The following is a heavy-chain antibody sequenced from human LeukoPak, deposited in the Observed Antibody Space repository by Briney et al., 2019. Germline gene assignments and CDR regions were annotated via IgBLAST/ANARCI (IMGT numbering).Heavy chain of an antibody. CDR2: ISGSGGST. J-gene: IGHJ3*02. CDR1: GFTFSSYA. D-gene: IGHD3-10*01. V-gene: IGHV3-23*01. Sequence: PGGSLRLSCAASGFTFSSYAMSWVRQAPGKGLEWVSAISGSGGSTYYADSVKGRFTFSRDNSKNTLYLQMNSLRAEDTAVYYCAKDQNYYGSGSADDAFDIWGQGTMVTVSS. CDR3: AKDQNYYGSGSADDAFDI.